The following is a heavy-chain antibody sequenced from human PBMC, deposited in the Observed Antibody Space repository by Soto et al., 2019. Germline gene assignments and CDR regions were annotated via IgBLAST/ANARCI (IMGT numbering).Heavy chain of an antibody. Sequence: SVKVSCKASGFTFTSSAVQWVRQARGQRLEWIGWIVVGSGNTNYAQKFQERVTITRDMSTSTAYMELSSLRSEDTAVYYCAADLRVSSGWYTNFDYWGQGTLVTVSS. CDR3: AADLRVSSGWYTNFDY. D-gene: IGHD6-19*01. V-gene: IGHV1-58*01. J-gene: IGHJ4*02. CDR2: IVVGSGNT. CDR1: GFTFTSSA.